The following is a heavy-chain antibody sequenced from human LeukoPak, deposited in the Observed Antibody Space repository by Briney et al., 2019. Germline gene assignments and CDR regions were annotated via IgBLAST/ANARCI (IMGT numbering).Heavy chain of an antibody. CDR3: ARSTPGGDYEEGYFDY. Sequence: KPSETLSLTCTVSGGSISSYYWSWIRQPPGKGLEWIGYIYYSGSPNYNPSLKSRVTISVETSKNQLSLKLSSVTAADTAVYYCARSTPGGDYEEGYFDYWGQGTLVTVSS. J-gene: IGHJ4*02. D-gene: IGHD4-17*01. CDR2: IYYSGSP. CDR1: GGSISSYY. V-gene: IGHV4-59*12.